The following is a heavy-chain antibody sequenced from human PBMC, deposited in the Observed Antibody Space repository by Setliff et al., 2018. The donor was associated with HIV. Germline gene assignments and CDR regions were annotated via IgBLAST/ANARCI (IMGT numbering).Heavy chain of an antibody. Sequence: PGGSLRLSCAASGFTFSNYAMSWVRQAPGKGLEWVSAISGSGDSTYYADSVKGRFTILRDNSKKTLYLQMNSLRAEDTAVYYCAKDCAVVGGTGSLDSWGQGTLVTVSS. CDR2: ISGSGDST. D-gene: IGHD1-26*01. CDR1: GFTFSNYA. CDR3: AKDCAVVGGTGSLDS. J-gene: IGHJ4*02. V-gene: IGHV3-23*01.